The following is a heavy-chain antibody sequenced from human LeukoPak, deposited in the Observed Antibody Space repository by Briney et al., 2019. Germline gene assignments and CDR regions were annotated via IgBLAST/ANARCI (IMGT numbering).Heavy chain of an antibody. CDR3: ARVFEYDFWSGLFAFDI. CDR2: IYHSGST. Sequence: SETLSLTCAVSGYSISSGYYWGWIRQPPGKGLEWIGSIYHSGSTYYNPSLKSRVTISVATSKNQFSLKLSSVTAADTAVYYCARVFEYDFWSGLFAFDIWGQGTMVTVSS. D-gene: IGHD3-3*01. V-gene: IGHV4-38-2*01. CDR1: GYSISSGYY. J-gene: IGHJ3*02.